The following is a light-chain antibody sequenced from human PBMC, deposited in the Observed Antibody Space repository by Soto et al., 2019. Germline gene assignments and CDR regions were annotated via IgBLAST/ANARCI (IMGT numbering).Light chain of an antibody. V-gene: IGKV1-5*03. CDR2: KAS. J-gene: IGKJ2*01. Sequence: DIQMTQSPSTLSASVGDRVTITCRASQSISSWLAWYQQKPGKAPKLLIYKASSLESGVPARFSGSGSGTVFTLTIISLQPEDFATYYCQQYNSYLYTFGQGTKLEIK. CDR3: QQYNSYLYT. CDR1: QSISSW.